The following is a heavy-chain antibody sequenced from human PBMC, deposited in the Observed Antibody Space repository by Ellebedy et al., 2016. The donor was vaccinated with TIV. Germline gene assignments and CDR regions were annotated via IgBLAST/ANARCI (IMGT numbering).Heavy chain of an antibody. CDR3: ARGFGDIAVALGAFDI. CDR1: GGTFSSYA. D-gene: IGHD6-19*01. J-gene: IGHJ3*02. V-gene: IGHV1-69*13. Sequence: AASVKVSCKASGGTFSSYAISWVRQAPGQGLEWMGGIIPIFGTANYAQKFQGRVTITADESTSTAYMELSSLRSEDTAVYYCARGFGDIAVALGAFDIWGQGTMVTVSS. CDR2: IIPIFGTA.